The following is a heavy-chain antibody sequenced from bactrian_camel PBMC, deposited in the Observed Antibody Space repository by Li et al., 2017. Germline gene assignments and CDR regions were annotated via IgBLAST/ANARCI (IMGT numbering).Heavy chain of an antibody. D-gene: IGHD6*01. J-gene: IGHJ4*01. V-gene: IGHV3S53*01. CDR1: GFDDSSNC. Sequence: QLVEFGGGSVQAGGSLKLSCAASGFDDSSNCMAWFRQAPGKEREWVASITNIGGVKYLDSVKGRFTISRVNAKNTLYLQMNSLKPEDIGMYYCATSVLDGICDRRYYAHLGQGTQVTVSS. CDR3: ATSVLDGICDRRYYAH. CDR2: ITNIGGV.